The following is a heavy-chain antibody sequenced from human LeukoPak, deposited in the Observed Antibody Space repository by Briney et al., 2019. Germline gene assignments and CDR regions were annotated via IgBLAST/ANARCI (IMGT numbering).Heavy chain of an antibody. Sequence: SETLSLTCAVYGGSFSGYYWSWIRHPPGKGLEWIGEINHSGSTNYNPSLKSRVTISVDTSKNQFSLKLGSVTAADTAVYYCAREGLRRDGYKFDYWGQGTLVTVSS. CDR3: AREGLRRDGYKFDY. J-gene: IGHJ4*02. D-gene: IGHD5-24*01. V-gene: IGHV4-34*01. CDR2: INHSGST. CDR1: GGSFSGYY.